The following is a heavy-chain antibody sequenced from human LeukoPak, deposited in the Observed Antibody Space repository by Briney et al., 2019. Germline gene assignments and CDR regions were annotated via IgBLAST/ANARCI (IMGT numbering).Heavy chain of an antibody. V-gene: IGHV1-46*01. CDR3: AREVRDIVVVPAAEGGWLDP. J-gene: IGHJ5*02. Sequence: ASVKVSCKASGYAFTSYYMHWVRQAPGQGLEWMGIINPSGGSTSYAQKFQGRVTMTRDTSTSTVYMELSSLRSEDAAVYYCAREVRDIVVVPAAEGGWLDPWGQGTLVTVSS. D-gene: IGHD2-2*01. CDR2: INPSGGST. CDR1: GYAFTSYY.